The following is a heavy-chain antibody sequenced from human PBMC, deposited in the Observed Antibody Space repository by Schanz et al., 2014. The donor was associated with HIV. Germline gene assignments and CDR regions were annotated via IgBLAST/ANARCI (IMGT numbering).Heavy chain of an antibody. CDR2: ISVTGDNT. CDR1: GFTLSGYT. Sequence: EVQLLESGGGLVLPGGSLRVSCAVSGFTLSGYTMSWVRQATGKGLEWVSSISVTGDNTYYADSVKGRFTISRDTSKKTLYLQMNSLRADDTAVYFCAIRTPMVTFGAFDIWGRGTWVTVSS. CDR3: AIRTPMVTFGAFDI. D-gene: IGHD5-18*01. V-gene: IGHV3-23*01. J-gene: IGHJ3*02.